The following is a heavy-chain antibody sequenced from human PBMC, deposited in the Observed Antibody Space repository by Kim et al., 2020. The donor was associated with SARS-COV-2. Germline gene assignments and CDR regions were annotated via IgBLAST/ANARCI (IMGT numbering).Heavy chain of an antibody. D-gene: IGHD3-10*01. CDR3: ARRAERGLWFGDLVYYYYGMDV. CDR1: GGSISSSNW. J-gene: IGHJ6*02. V-gene: IGHV4-4*02. CDR2: IYHSGST. Sequence: SETLSLTCAVSGGSISSSNWWSWVRQPPGKGLEWIGEIYHSGSTNYNPSLKSRVTISVDKSKNQFSLKLSSVTAADTAVYYCARRAERGLWFGDLVYYYYGMDVWGQGTTVTVSS.